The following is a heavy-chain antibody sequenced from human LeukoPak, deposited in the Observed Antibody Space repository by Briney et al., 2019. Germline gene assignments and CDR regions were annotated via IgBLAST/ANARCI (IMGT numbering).Heavy chain of an antibody. D-gene: IGHD3-22*01. Sequence: SETLSLTCTVSGGSISSSSYYWGWIRQPPGKGLEWIGSIYYSGSTYYNPSLKSRVTISVDTSKNQFSLKLSSVTAADTAVYYCAIEYYYDSRFDYWGQGTLVTVSS. J-gene: IGHJ4*02. V-gene: IGHV4-39*07. CDR2: IYYSGST. CDR1: GGSISSSSYY. CDR3: AIEYYYDSRFDY.